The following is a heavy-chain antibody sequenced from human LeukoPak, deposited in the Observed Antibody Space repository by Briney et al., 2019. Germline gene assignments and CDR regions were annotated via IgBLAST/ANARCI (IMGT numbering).Heavy chain of an antibody. J-gene: IGHJ5*02. CDR3: ARDRGDIVVVPAAIPEGFDP. D-gene: IGHD2-2*02. Sequence: PGGSLRLSCAASGFTFSDYYMSWIRQAPGKGLEWVSYISSSSSTIYYADSVKGRFTISRDNAKNSLYLQMNSLRAEDTAVYYCARDRGDIVVVPAAIPEGFDPWGQGTLVTVSS. CDR1: GFTFSDYY. CDR2: ISSSSSTI. V-gene: IGHV3-11*04.